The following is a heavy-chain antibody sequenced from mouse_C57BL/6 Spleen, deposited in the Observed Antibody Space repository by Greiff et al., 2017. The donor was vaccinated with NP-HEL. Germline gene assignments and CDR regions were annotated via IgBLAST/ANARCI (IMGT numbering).Heavy chain of an antibody. CDR2: INPNNGGT. CDR3: ARVTTVVADYFDY. Sequence: VQLQQSGPELVKPGASVKMSCKASGYTFTDYNMHWVKQSHGKSLEWIGYINPNNGGTSYNQKFKGKATLTVNKSSSTAYMELRSLTSEDSAVYYCARVTTVVADYFDYWGQGTTLTVSS. CDR1: GYTFTDYN. J-gene: IGHJ2*01. V-gene: IGHV1-22*01. D-gene: IGHD1-1*01.